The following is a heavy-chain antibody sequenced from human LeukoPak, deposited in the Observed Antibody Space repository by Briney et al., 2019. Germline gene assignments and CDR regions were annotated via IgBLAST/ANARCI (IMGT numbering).Heavy chain of an antibody. CDR3: ARDLRHAEFDY. V-gene: IGHV4-4*07. CDR1: GASISSYF. J-gene: IGHJ4*02. Sequence: SETLSLTCTVSGASISSYFWSWIRQPAGKGLEWIGRIYTSGSSNYNPSLKSRVTISLDKSKNQFYLELSSVTAADTAVYYCARDLRHAEFDYWGQGTLVTVSS. CDR2: IYTSGSS.